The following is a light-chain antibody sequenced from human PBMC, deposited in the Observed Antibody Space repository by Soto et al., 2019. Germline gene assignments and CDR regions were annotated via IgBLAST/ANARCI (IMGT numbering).Light chain of an antibody. J-gene: IGLJ2*01. CDR2: VGTGGMVG. CDR3: GADLGSGSNLGGGV. Sequence: QSVLTQPPSASASLGASVTLTCTLSSGYSNYKVDWYQQRPGKGPRFVMRVGTGGMVGSKGDGIPDRFSVLGSGLNRYLTIKNIKKGVGSASPVGADLGSGSNLGGGVFGGGTKVTVL. V-gene: IGLV9-49*01. CDR1: SGYSNYK.